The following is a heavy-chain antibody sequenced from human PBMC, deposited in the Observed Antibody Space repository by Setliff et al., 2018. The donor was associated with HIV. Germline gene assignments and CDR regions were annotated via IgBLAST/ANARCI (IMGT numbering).Heavy chain of an antibody. CDR3: ARVEKYYDYVWGSYRPTNFDY. CDR2: IYYSGST. CDR1: GGSISSYY. D-gene: IGHD3-16*02. J-gene: IGHJ4*02. Sequence: SETLSLTCTVSGGSISSYYWSWIRQPPGKGLEWIGYIYYSGSTNYNPSLKSRVTISVDTSKNQFSLKLSSVTAADTAVYYCARVEKYYDYVWGSYRPTNFDYWGQGTLVTVSS. V-gene: IGHV4-59*01.